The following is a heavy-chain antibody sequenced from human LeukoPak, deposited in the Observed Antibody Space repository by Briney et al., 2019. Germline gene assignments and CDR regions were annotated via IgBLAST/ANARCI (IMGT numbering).Heavy chain of an antibody. Sequence: GGSLRLSCAASGFTFSTYWMSWVRQAPGKGLEWVANIKQDGSEKYYVDSVKGRFTISRDNAKNSLYLQMNNLRAEDTAVYYCARGPVVVIAPADYWGQGTLVTVSS. CDR1: GFTFSTYW. D-gene: IGHD2-21*01. CDR3: ARGPVVVIAPADY. CDR2: IKQDGSEK. J-gene: IGHJ4*02. V-gene: IGHV3-7*01.